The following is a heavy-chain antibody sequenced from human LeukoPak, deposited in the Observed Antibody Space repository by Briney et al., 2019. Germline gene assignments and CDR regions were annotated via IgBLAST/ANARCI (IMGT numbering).Heavy chain of an antibody. D-gene: IGHD2-2*02. CDR2: ISSSSSYI. CDR3: ARDVWGMDKRVVVPAAIYWVDP. V-gene: IGHV3-21*01. J-gene: IGHJ5*02. Sequence: GGSLRLSCAASGFTFSSYSMNWVRQAPGKGLEWVSSISSSSSYIYYADSVKGRFTISRDNAKNSLYLQMNSLRAEDTAVYYCARDVWGMDKRVVVPAAIYWVDPWGQGTLVTVSS. CDR1: GFTFSSYS.